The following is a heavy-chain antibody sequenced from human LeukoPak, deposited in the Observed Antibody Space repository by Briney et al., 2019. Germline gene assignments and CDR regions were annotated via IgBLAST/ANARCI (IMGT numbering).Heavy chain of an antibody. V-gene: IGHV1-69*13. D-gene: IGHD5-24*01. Sequence: SVKVSCKASGGTFSSYAISWVRQAPGQGLEWMGRIIPMFGTTDYAQNLQGRVTITADESTTTAYMELSSLRSEDTAVYYCARGSRDGYNSFDYWGQGTLVTVSS. J-gene: IGHJ4*02. CDR3: ARGSRDGYNSFDY. CDR2: IIPMFGTT. CDR1: GGTFSSYA.